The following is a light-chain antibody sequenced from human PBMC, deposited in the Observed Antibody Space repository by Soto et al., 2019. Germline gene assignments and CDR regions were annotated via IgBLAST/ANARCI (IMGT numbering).Light chain of an antibody. V-gene: IGLV2-23*02. J-gene: IGLJ2*01. CDR1: TSGVETYNP. CDR2: EVT. Sequence: QSALTQPASVSGSPGQSITISCTGATSGVETYNPVSWYQQHPGKAPKLILYEVTKRPSGISDRFSGSKSGNTASLTISGLQAEDEAEYYCRTFITSVVFGGGTKLTVL. CDR3: RTFITSVV.